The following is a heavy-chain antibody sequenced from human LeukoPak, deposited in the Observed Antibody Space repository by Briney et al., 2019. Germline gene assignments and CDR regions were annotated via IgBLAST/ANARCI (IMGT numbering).Heavy chain of an antibody. CDR1: GFSFSTYA. D-gene: IGHD3-3*01. V-gene: IGHV3-23*01. J-gene: IGHJ4*02. CDR2: LNGRGINT. Sequence: GGSLRLSCAASGFSFSTYAIAWVRQAPGKGLEWVSALNGRGINTYYADSVEGRFTISRDNSKNTLYLQMNSLRAEDTAVYYCAKGRATFGVDANDYWGQGNPVTVSS. CDR3: AKGRATFGVDANDY.